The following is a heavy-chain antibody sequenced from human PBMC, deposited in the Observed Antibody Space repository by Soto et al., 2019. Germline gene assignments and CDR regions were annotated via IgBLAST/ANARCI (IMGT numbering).Heavy chain of an antibody. J-gene: IGHJ3*02. D-gene: IGHD2-15*01. Sequence: EVQLLESGGGLVQPGGSLRLSCAASGFTFSSYAMSWVRQAPGKGLEWVSAISGSGGSTYYADSVKGRFTISRDNSKNTLYLQMNSLRAEDTAVYYCAKAYCSGGSCYSGSSAFDIWGQGTMVTVSS. CDR3: AKAYCSGGSCYSGSSAFDI. V-gene: IGHV3-23*01. CDR1: GFTFSSYA. CDR2: ISGSGGST.